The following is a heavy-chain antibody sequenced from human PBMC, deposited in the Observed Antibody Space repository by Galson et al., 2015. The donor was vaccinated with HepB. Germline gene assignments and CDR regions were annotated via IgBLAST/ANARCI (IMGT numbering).Heavy chain of an antibody. Sequence: SVKVSCKASGGSFSTYAISWVRQAPGQGLEWMGGIIPIFGTANYAQKFQGRVTITADESTTTAYMELSGLRSKDTAVYYCARQGNTVTTTPATPFDYWGQGTLVAVSS. CDR3: ARQGNTVTTTPATPFDY. D-gene: IGHD4-17*01. V-gene: IGHV1-69*13. J-gene: IGHJ4*02. CDR2: IIPIFGTA. CDR1: GGSFSTYA.